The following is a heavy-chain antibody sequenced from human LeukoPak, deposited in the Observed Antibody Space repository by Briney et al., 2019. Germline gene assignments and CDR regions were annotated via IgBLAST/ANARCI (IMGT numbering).Heavy chain of an antibody. CDR1: GYAFTGYY. J-gene: IGHJ4*02. V-gene: IGHV1-2*06. D-gene: IGHD5-24*01. CDR3: ARGDGYHFDY. Sequence: GASVKLSCKASGYAFTGYYMHWLRHAPGQGLELMGRINPNSGGTNYAQKFQGRVTMTRDTSISTAYMELSRLRSDDTALYYCARGDGYHFDYWGQGTLVTVSS. CDR2: INPNSGGT.